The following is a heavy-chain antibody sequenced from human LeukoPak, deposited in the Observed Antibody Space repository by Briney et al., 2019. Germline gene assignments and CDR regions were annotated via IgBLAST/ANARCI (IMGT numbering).Heavy chain of an antibody. J-gene: IGHJ6*03. CDR2: IYYSGST. D-gene: IGHD1-1*01. V-gene: IGHV4-59*01. Sequence: SETLSLTCTVSGGSISSYYWSWVRQPPGKELEWIGYIYYSGSTNYNPSLMSRVTISVDTSKNQFSLKLNSVTAADTAVYYCARAASGYYMDVWGNGTTLTVSS. CDR3: ARAASGYYMDV. CDR1: GGSISSYY.